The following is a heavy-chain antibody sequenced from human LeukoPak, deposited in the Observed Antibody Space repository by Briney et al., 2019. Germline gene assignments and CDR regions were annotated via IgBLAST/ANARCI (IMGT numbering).Heavy chain of an antibody. V-gene: IGHV3-23*01. CDR3: ARVPKAVAGPFDY. Sequence: GGTLRLSCAASGFTFSKFAMNWVRQAPGKGLEWVSVFSSGGSTYYADSVKGRFTISRDNSKNTLYLQMNSLRAEDTALYYCARVPKAVAGPFDYWGQGTPVVVSS. J-gene: IGHJ4*02. CDR1: GFTFSKFA. D-gene: IGHD6-19*01. CDR2: FSSGGST.